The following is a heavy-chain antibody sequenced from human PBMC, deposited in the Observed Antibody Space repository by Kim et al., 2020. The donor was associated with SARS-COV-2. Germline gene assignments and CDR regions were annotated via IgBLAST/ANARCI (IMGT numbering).Heavy chain of an antibody. J-gene: IGHJ4*02. CDR2: ISWNSGSI. Sequence: GGSLRLSCAASGFTFDDYAMHWVRQAPGKGLEWVSGISWNSGSIGYADSVKGRFTISRDNAKNSLYLQMNSLRAEDTALYYCAKGSQPAIVYITMVQYYFDYWGQGTLVTVSS. CDR1: GFTFDDYA. D-gene: IGHD3-10*01. V-gene: IGHV3-9*01. CDR3: AKGSQPAIVYITMVQYYFDY.